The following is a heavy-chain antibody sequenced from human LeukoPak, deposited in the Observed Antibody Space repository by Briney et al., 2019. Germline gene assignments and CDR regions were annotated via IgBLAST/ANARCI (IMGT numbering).Heavy chain of an antibody. CDR1: GFTFSSYW. Sequence: GGSLRLSCAASGFTFSSYWMHWVRQAPGKGLVWVSRINSDVSSTSYADSVKGRFTISRDNAKNTLYLQMNSLRAEDTAVYYCARADYGDYPNFDYWGQGTLVTVSS. D-gene: IGHD4-17*01. V-gene: IGHV3-74*01. CDR2: INSDVSST. CDR3: ARADYGDYPNFDY. J-gene: IGHJ4*02.